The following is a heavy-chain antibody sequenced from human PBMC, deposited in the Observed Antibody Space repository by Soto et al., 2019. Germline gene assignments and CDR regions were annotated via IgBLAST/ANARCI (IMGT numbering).Heavy chain of an antibody. V-gene: IGHV3-74*01. CDR1: GFTFSSYW. J-gene: IGHJ4*02. D-gene: IGHD5-12*01. CDR2: INSDGSST. CDR3: ARFDSGYDLDY. Sequence: GGSLRLSCAASGFTFSSYWMHWVRQAPGKGLVWVSRINSDGSSTSYADSVKGRFTISRDNAKNTLYLQMNSLRAEDTAVYYCARFDSGYDLDYWGQGTLVTVSS.